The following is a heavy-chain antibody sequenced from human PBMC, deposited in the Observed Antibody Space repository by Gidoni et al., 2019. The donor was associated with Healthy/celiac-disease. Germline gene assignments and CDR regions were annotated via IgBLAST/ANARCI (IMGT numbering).Heavy chain of an antibody. CDR3: AKLDGYSSSWYSI. V-gene: IGHV4-34*01. J-gene: IGHJ4*02. CDR1: GGSFSGYY. D-gene: IGHD6-13*01. Sequence: QVQLQQWVAVLLTPSETLSLTCAVYGGSFSGYYWSWIRQPPGKGLEWIGEINHSGSTNYNPSLKSRVTISVDTSKNQFSLKLSSVTAADTAVYYCAKLDGYSSSWYSIWGQGTLVTVSS. CDR2: INHSGST.